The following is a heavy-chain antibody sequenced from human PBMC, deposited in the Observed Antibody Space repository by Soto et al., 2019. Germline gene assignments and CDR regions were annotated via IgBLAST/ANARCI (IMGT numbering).Heavy chain of an antibody. CDR1: GFTFSSYG. CDR2: ISYDGSNK. D-gene: IGHD6-6*01. Sequence: GGSLRLSCAASGFTFSSYGMHWVRQAPGKGLEWVAVISYDGSNKYYADSVKGRFTISRDNSKNTLYLQMNSLRAEDTAVYYCAKDRPPLYWGEGTLVTVSS. J-gene: IGHJ4*02. V-gene: IGHV3-30*18. CDR3: AKDRPPLY.